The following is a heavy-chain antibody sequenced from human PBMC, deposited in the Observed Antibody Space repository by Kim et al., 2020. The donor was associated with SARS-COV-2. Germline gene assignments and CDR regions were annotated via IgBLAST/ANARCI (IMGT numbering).Heavy chain of an antibody. CDR3: AGSYYNVNGMDV. D-gene: IGHD3-10*01. CDR1: GFAFSSYG. CDR2: IWYDGSKK. V-gene: IGHV3-33*01. J-gene: IGHJ6*02. Sequence: GSLRLSCEASGFAFSSYGMHWVRQAPGKGLEWVSGIWYDGSKKYYGDSVKGRFTISRDNSKNMLFLQMNSLRAEDTAVYYCAGSYYNVNGMDVWGQGTTVTVSS.